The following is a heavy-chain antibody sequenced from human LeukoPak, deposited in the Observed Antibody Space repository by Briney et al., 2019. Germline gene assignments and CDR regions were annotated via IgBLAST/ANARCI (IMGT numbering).Heavy chain of an antibody. V-gene: IGHV1-69*05. CDR2: IIPIFGTA. CDR1: GGTFSSYA. D-gene: IGHD1-26*01. J-gene: IGHJ4*02. Sequence: ASVKVSCKASGGTFSSYAISWVRQAPGQGLEWMGGIIPIFGTANYAQKFQGRFTITRDTSASTAYMELSSLRPEDTAVYYCARDMGSGSLHYWGQGTLVTVSS. CDR3: ARDMGSGSLHY.